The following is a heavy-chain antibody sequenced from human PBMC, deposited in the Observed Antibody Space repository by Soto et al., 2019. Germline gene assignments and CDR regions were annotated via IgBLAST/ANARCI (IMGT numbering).Heavy chain of an antibody. D-gene: IGHD3-10*01. J-gene: IGHJ6*02. Sequence: QVQLVQSGAEVKKPGSSVKVSCKASGGTFSSYAISWVRQAPGQGLEWMGGIIPIFVPATYAQKFRGRVTITADESTSTAYMELSSLRSEDTAVYYCARSGLTYYYGSGSSNLAAYYYGMDVWGQGTTVTVSS. CDR1: GGTFSSYA. V-gene: IGHV1-69*01. CDR3: ARSGLTYYYGSGSSNLAAYYYGMDV. CDR2: IIPIFVPA.